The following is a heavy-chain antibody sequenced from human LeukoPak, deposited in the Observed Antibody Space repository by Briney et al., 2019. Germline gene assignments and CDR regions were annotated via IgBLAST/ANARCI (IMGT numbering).Heavy chain of an antibody. D-gene: IGHD3-10*01. J-gene: IGHJ4*02. CDR2: IYSAGST. Sequence: GGSLRLSCAASGFTVSSNYMSWVRQAPGKGLEWVSVIYSAGSTHYADSVKGRFTISRDTSKSSLYLQMNSLRPEDTAVYFCAKEHREKSSREYDFWGQGTLVTVSS. V-gene: IGHV3-53*05. CDR3: AKEHREKSSREYDF. CDR1: GFTVSSNY.